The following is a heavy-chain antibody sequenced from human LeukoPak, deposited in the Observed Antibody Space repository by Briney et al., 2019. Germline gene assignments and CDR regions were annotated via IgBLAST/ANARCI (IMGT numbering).Heavy chain of an antibody. V-gene: IGHV3-74*01. CDR3: AQGGSPGAFDY. J-gene: IGHJ4*02. CDR1: GFTLSSYY. D-gene: IGHD1-26*01. Sequence: GALRLSCAASGFTLSSYYMHWVRQVPGKGLVWVSCINGDGSSTKYADSVKGRFTISRDNAKNMLYLQVNSLRAEDTAVYYCAQGGSPGAFDYWGQGTQVTVSS. CDR2: INGDGSST.